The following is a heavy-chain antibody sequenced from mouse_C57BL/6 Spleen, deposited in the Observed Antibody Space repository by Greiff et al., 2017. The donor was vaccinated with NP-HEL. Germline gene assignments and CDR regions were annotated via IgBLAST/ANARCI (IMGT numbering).Heavy chain of an antibody. J-gene: IGHJ1*03. CDR3: ARQLAPHWYFDV. V-gene: IGHV1-18*01. Sequence: VQLQQSGPELVKPGASVKIPCKASGYTFTDYNMDWVKQSHGKSLEWIGDINPNNGGTIYNQKFKGKATLTVDKSSSTAYMELRSLTSEDTAVYYGARQLAPHWYFDVWGTGTTVTVSS. CDR2: INPNNGGT. CDR1: GYTFTDYN. D-gene: IGHD4-1*02.